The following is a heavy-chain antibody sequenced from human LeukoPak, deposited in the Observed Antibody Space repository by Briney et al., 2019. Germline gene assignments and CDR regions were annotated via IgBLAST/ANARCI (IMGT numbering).Heavy chain of an antibody. V-gene: IGHV3-15*01. CDR1: GFTFSNAW. J-gene: IGHJ4*02. CDR2: IKSKTDGGTT. Sequence: GGSLRLSCAASGFTFSNAWMSWVRQAPGKGLEWVGRIKSKTDGGTTDYAAPVKGRFTISRDDSKNTLYLQMNSLKTEDTAVYYWTTMPGGSSWYVVRDYWGQGTLGTVSS. D-gene: IGHD6-13*01. CDR3: TTMPGGSSWYVVRDY.